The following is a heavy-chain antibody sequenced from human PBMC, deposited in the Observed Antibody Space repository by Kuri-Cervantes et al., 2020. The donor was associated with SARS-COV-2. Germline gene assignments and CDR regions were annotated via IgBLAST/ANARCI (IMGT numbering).Heavy chain of an antibody. J-gene: IGHJ4*02. CDR2: ISGSGGST. CDR3: AKAVRRIAAARYDFDY. D-gene: IGHD6-13*01. CDR1: GFTFSSYA. V-gene: IGHV3-23*01. Sequence: GESLKISCAASGFTFSSYAMSWVRQAPGKGLEWVSAISGSGGSTYYADSVKGRFTISRDNSKNTLYLQMNSLRAEDTAVYYCAKAVRRIAAARYDFDYWGQGTRVTVSS.